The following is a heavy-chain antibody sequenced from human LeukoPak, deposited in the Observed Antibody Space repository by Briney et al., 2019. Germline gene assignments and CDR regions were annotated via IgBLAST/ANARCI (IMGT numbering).Heavy chain of an antibody. CDR2: IRSKANSYAT. V-gene: IGHV3-73*01. CDR1: GFTFSGSA. J-gene: IGHJ4*02. Sequence: PGGSLRLSCAASGFTFSGSAMHWVRQASGKGLEWVGRIRSKANSYATVYAASVKGRFTISRDDSKNTAYLQMNSLKTEDTAVYYCTRYVRLGELSLDYWGQGTLVTVSS. D-gene: IGHD3-16*02. CDR3: TRYVRLGELSLDY.